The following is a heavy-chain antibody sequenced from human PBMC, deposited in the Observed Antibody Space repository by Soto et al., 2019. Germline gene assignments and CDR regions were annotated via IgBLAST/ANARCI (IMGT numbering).Heavy chain of an antibody. J-gene: IGHJ4*02. V-gene: IGHV3-33*01. CDR1: GFTFRTFG. CDR3: VTGNQNFFDY. CDR2: IWNDGSKK. Sequence: HVLLVETGGGVVQPGRSLRLSCAASGFTFRTFGMHWVRQAPGKGPEWLSVIWNDGSKKFYADSVRGRFTVSRDNSNNTLYLQMDSLRPEDTAVYYCVTGNQNFFDYWGQGTLVIVSS. D-gene: IGHD1-1*01.